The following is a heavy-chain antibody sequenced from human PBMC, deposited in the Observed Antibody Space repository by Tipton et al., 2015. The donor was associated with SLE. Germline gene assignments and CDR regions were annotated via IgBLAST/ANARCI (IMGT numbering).Heavy chain of an antibody. D-gene: IGHD3-3*01. CDR2: IYYSGST. CDR1: GGSISSYY. Sequence: TLSLTCTVSGGSISSYYWSWIRQPPGKGLEWIGYIYYSGSTNYNPSLKSRVTISVDTSKNQFSRKLSSVTAADTAVYYCARGSITIFGVVITPTNYWGQGTLVTVSS. V-gene: IGHV4-59*08. J-gene: IGHJ4*02. CDR3: ARGSITIFGVVITPTNY.